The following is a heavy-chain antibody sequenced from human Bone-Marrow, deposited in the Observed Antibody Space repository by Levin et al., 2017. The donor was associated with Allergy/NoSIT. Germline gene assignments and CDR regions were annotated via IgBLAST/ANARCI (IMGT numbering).Heavy chain of an antibody. CDR2: IGSYGDYV. CDR1: GFTFSSHF. Sequence: PGGSLRLSCEASGFTFSSHFMGWVRQAPGKGLEWVSSIGSYGDYVYYADSLKGRFTISRDNAKNLLFLQMNSLRVEDTAVYYCARETSSWSDHWGQGTLVTVSA. D-gene: IGHD6-13*01. J-gene: IGHJ4*02. V-gene: IGHV3-21*06. CDR3: ARETSSWSDH.